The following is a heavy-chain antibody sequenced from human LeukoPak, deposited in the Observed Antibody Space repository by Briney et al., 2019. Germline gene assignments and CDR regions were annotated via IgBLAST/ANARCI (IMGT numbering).Heavy chain of an antibody. Sequence: GASVKVSCKASGYTFTSYDINWVRQATGQGLEWMGWMNPNSGSTGYAQKFQGRVTMTRNTSISTAYMELSSLRSEDTAVYYCARHHDYCSSTSCYQVVDYWGQGTLVTVSS. CDR3: ARHHDYCSSTSCYQVVDY. D-gene: IGHD2-2*01. V-gene: IGHV1-8*01. J-gene: IGHJ4*02. CDR1: GYTFTSYD. CDR2: MNPNSGST.